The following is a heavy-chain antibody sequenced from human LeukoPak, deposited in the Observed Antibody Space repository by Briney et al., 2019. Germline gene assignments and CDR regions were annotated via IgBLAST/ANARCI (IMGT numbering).Heavy chain of an antibody. J-gene: IGHJ4*02. Sequence: SETLSLTCTVSGGSISSYYWCWIRQPPGKGLEWIGYIFYSGSTNYNPSLKSRVTISVDTSKNQFSLKLSSVTAADTAVYYCARGHFDYGELVPTFLDYWGQGTLVTVSS. CDR2: IFYSGST. CDR3: ARGHFDYGELVPTFLDY. CDR1: GGSISSYY. D-gene: IGHD4-17*01. V-gene: IGHV4-59*12.